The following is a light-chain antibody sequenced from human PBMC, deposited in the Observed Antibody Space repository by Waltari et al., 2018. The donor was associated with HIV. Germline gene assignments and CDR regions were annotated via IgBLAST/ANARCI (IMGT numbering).Light chain of an antibody. V-gene: IGLV3-21*02. CDR2: DDS. CDR3: QVWDSSSDHWV. Sequence: SYLLTQPPSVSVAPGQTARITCGGKNIGSKSVNWYQQKPGQAPVLVVYDDSDRPSGIPARFSGSNSGYTATLTISRVEAGDEADYYCQVWDSSSDHWVFGGGTKLTVL. J-gene: IGLJ3*02. CDR1: NIGSKS.